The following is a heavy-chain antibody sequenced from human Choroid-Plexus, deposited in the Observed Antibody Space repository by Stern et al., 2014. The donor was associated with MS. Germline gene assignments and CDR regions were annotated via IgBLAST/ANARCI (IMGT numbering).Heavy chain of an antibody. CDR3: AKDRQYLTYFFDH. CDR1: GFTLGSCA. CDR2: VSYDGSNK. V-gene: IGHV3-30*18. J-gene: IGHJ5*02. Sequence: QVQLVESGGGVVQPGRPLRLSCVASGFTLGSCAMHWVRQAPGKGLEWVAGVSYDGSNKYYADSVKGRFTISRDNSQNTLYMQMSSLRPEDTAVYYCAKDRQYLTYFFDHWGQGSGHRLL. D-gene: IGHD2/OR15-2a*01.